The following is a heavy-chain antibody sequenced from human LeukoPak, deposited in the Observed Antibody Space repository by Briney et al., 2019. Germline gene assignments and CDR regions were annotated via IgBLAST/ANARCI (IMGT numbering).Heavy chain of an antibody. J-gene: IGHJ6*02. CDR2: ISSNGGST. D-gene: IGHD6-19*01. CDR3: ARGAGLAVAGDFYYYGMDV. V-gene: IGHV3-64*01. Sequence: GGSLRLSCAASGFTFSTYAMHWVRQAPGKGLEYVSAISSNGGSTYYASSVKGRFTISRDTSKNTLYLQMGSLRAEDMAVYCCARGAGLAVAGDFYYYGMDVWGQGTTVTVSS. CDR1: GFTFSTYA.